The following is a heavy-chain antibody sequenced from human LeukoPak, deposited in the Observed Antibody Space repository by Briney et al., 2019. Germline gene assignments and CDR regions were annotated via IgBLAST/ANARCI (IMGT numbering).Heavy chain of an antibody. CDR3: ARLPGALRFDY. D-gene: IGHD4-17*01. J-gene: IGHJ4*02. V-gene: IGHV3-48*03. Sequence: GGSLRLPCAASGFTFSSYEMNWVRQAPGKGLEWVSKGRFTISRDNAKNSLYLQMNSLRAEDTAVYYCARLPGALRFDYWGQGTLVTVSS. CDR1: GFTFSSYE.